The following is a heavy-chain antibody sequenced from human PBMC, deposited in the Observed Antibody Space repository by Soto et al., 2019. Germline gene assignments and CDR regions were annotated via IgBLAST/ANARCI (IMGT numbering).Heavy chain of an antibody. CDR3: AREVRYDYVWGSYHQFDS. D-gene: IGHD3-16*02. J-gene: IGHJ4*02. CDR2: ISAYNGNT. CDR1: GYTFTSYG. Sequence: ASVKVSCKASGYTFTSYGISWVRQAPGQGLEWMGWISAYNGNTNYAQKLQGRVTMTTDTSTSTAYMELRSLRSDDTAVYYCAREVRYDYVWGSYHQFDSWGKEPLVTVSS. V-gene: IGHV1-18*01.